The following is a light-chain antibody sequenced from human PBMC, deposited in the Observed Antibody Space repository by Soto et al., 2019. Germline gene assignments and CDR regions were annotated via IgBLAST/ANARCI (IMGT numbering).Light chain of an antibody. CDR3: SSYAGSGRYV. V-gene: IGLV2-11*01. CDR1: SSDVGGYNY. Sequence: QSALTQPRSVSGSPGQSVTISCTGTSSDVGGYNYVSWYQQRPGKAPKVMIYDVSERPSGVPDRFSGSKSGNTASLTISGLQAADEADYHCSSYAGSGRYVFGTGTNLTVL. CDR2: DVS. J-gene: IGLJ1*01.